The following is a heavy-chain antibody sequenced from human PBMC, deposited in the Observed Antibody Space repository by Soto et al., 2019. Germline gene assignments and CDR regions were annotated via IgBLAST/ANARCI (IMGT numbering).Heavy chain of an antibody. CDR1: GGSVSSGSYY. J-gene: IGHJ4*02. V-gene: IGHV4-61*01. CDR2: LYYSGST. D-gene: IGHD3-3*01. Sequence: PSETLSVTCTVSGGSVSSGSYYWSWIRQPPGKGLEYIGYLYYSGSTNYNPSLKSRVTISVDTPKNQFSLKLTSVTAADTAIYYCARGQAFWTGYYRMPYYFDYWGQGTLVTVSS. CDR3: ARGQAFWTGYYRMPYYFDY.